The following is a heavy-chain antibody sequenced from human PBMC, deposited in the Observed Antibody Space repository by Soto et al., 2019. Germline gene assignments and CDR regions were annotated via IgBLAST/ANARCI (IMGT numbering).Heavy chain of an antibody. D-gene: IGHD3-16*01. Sequence: PGGSLRLSCAASGLPFSNYAMTCVRQAPGKGLEWVSIISASGYSAYYGGAVKGRFTTSRDNSRSTLYLQMNGLRAEDTAVYYCAKGDLLWDPFDLWGQGTLVTVSS. V-gene: IGHV3-23*01. CDR3: AKGDLLWDPFDL. J-gene: IGHJ4*02. CDR2: ISASGYSA. CDR1: GLPFSNYA.